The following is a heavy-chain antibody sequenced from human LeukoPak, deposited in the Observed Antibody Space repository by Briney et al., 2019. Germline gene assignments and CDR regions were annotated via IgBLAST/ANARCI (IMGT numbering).Heavy chain of an antibody. D-gene: IGHD2-21*02. J-gene: IGHJ4*02. CDR3: ALVTELGFDY. V-gene: IGHV3-23*01. CDR2: ISGSGDTT. Sequence: GGSLRLSCAASGFTFSRYAMSWVRQAPGKGLEWVSVISGSGDTTYYAGSVKGRFTISRDNSKNTLYLQVNSLRAEDTAVYYCALVTELGFDYWGQGTLVTVSS. CDR1: GFTFSRYA.